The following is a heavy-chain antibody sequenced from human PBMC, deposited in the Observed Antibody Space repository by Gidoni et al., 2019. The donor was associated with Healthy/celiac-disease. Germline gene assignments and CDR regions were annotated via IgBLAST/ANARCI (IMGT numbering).Heavy chain of an antibody. CDR2: IYTSGST. CDR1: GGSLSSGSYY. D-gene: IGHD4-4*01. V-gene: IGHV4-61*02. J-gene: IGHJ6*02. Sequence: QVQLQESGSGLVKPSQTLSLTCTGSGGSLSSGSYYWSWIRQPAGKGLEWIGRIYTSGSTNYNPSLKSRVTISVDTSKNQFSLKLSSVTAADTAVYYCARDLQQRGGMDVWGQGTTVTVSS. CDR3: ARDLQQRGGMDV.